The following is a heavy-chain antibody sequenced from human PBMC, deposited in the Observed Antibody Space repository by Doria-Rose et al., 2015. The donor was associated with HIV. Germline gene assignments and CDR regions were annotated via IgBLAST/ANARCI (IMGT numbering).Heavy chain of an antibody. V-gene: IGHV3-30*02. CDR3: AKDRGATFDY. CDR2: IRHDGSNE. Sequence: QVQLVQSGGGVVQPGGSLRLSCVASGFAFSSYGMHWVRQAPGKGLEWVTFIRHDGSNENYADSVKGRFTISRDNSKNTLHLQMNSLRGDDTAIYYCAKDRGATFDYWGQGTLVTVS. CDR1: GFAFSSYG. J-gene: IGHJ4*02. D-gene: IGHD1-26*01.